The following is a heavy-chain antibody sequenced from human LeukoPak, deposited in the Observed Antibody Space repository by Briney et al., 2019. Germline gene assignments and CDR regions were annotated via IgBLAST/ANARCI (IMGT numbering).Heavy chain of an antibody. Sequence: GGSLRLSCAASGFTFSSYSMNWVRQAPGKGLEWVSSISSSSSYIYYADSVKGRFTISRDNAKNSLYLQMNSLRAEDTAVYYCERDRMATIYDDAFDIWGQGTMVTVSS. V-gene: IGHV3-21*01. CDR1: GFTFSSYS. D-gene: IGHD5-24*01. J-gene: IGHJ3*02. CDR3: ERDRMATIYDDAFDI. CDR2: ISSSSSYI.